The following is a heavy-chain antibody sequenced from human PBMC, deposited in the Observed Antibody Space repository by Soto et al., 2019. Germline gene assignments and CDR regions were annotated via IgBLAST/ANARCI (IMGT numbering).Heavy chain of an antibody. CDR3: ARQYSGTYRPTLLGY. Sequence: SETLSLTWSVSGGSISSSSYYWGWIRQPPGKGLEWSGSIYYSGITYYNPSLKRRGTISVDTSKNQFSLKLTSVTAADTAVDYCARQYSGTYRPTLLGYWGKVTPVPVSS. CDR1: GGSISSSSYY. J-gene: IGHJ4*02. D-gene: IGHD1-26*01. CDR2: IYYSGIT. V-gene: IGHV4-39*01.